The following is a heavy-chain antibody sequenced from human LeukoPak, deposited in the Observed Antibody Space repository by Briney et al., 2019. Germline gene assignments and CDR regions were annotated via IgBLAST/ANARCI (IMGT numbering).Heavy chain of an antibody. CDR1: GGSIRSSSYY. J-gene: IGHJ4*02. Sequence: SSETLSLTCTVSGGSIRSSSYYWGWIRQPRGKGLEWIGSIYYSGSTYYNPSLKSRVTISVDTSKNQFSLKLSSVTAADTAVYYCARTYDFWSGDWSGGDYWGQGTLVTVSS. D-gene: IGHD3-3*01. CDR2: IYYSGST. V-gene: IGHV4-39*01. CDR3: ARTYDFWSGDWSGGDY.